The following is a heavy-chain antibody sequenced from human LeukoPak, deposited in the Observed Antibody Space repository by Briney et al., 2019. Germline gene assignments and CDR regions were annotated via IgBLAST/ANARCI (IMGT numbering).Heavy chain of an antibody. CDR2: INHSGST. Sequence: KPSETLSLTCAVYGGSFSGYYWSWIRQPPGKGLEWIGEINHSGSTNYNPSLKSRVTISVDTSKNQFSLKLSSVTAADTAVYYCARGGVPTPDAFDIWGQGTMVTVSS. J-gene: IGHJ3*02. CDR1: GGSFSGYY. V-gene: IGHV4-34*01. CDR3: ARGGVPTPDAFDI. D-gene: IGHD3-10*01.